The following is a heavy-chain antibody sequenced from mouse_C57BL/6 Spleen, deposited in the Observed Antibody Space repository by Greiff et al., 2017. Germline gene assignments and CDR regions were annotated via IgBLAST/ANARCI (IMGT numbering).Heavy chain of an antibody. Sequence: QVQLKESGAELVKPGASVKLSCKASGYTFTEYTIHWVKQRSGQGLEWIGWFYPGSGSIKYNEKFKDKATLTADKSSSTVYMELSRLTSEDSAVYIWARHEGGPPYYSNYAGAMDYWGQGTSVTVSS. D-gene: IGHD2-5*01. CDR1: GYTFTEYT. CDR3: ARHEGGPPYYSNYAGAMDY. CDR2: FYPGSGSI. J-gene: IGHJ4*01. V-gene: IGHV1-62-2*01.